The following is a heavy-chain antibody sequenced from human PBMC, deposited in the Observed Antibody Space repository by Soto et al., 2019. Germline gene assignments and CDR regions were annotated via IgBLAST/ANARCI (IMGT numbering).Heavy chain of an antibody. CDR1: GFTFSSYA. D-gene: IGHD2-15*01. CDR2: ISGSGGST. CDR3: ARWGCSGSNCNLNQRSFDL. V-gene: IGHV3-23*01. Sequence: GGSLRLSCAASGFTFSSYAMSWFRQAPGKGLEWVSAISGSGGSTYYADSVKGRFTISRDNSKNTLYLQMNSLRVEDTAIYYCARWGCSGSNCNLNQRSFDLWGQGTLVTVSS. J-gene: IGHJ4*02.